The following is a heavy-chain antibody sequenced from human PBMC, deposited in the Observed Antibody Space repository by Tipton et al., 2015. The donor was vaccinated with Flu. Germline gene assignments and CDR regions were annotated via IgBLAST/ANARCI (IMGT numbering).Heavy chain of an antibody. V-gene: IGHV4-59*02. Sequence: TLSLTCTVSGGFVSSYYWNWIRQPPGKGLEWIGYIYNNQYTKYNPSLKSRVTISIDTSKNQFSLKLTSVTAADTAVYYCARDLKWSSAYYNPFGYWGQGTLVTVSS. CDR1: GGFVSSYY. CDR3: ARDLKWSSAYYNPFGY. D-gene: IGHD3-22*01. CDR2: IYNNQYT. J-gene: IGHJ4*02.